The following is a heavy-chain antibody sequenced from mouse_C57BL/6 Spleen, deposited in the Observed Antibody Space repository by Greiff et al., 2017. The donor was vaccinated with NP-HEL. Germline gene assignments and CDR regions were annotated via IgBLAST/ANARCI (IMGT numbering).Heavy chain of an antibody. CDR3: ARSGAMVTTGDFDY. V-gene: IGHV1-64*01. Sequence: QVQLQQSGAELVKPGASVKLSCKASGYTFTSYWMHWVKQRPGQGLEWIGMIHPNSGSTNYNEKFKSKATLTVDKSSSTAYMQLSSLTSEDSAVYYCARSGAMVTTGDFDYWGQGTTLTVSS. J-gene: IGHJ2*01. CDR1: GYTFTSYW. CDR2: IHPNSGST. D-gene: IGHD2-2*01.